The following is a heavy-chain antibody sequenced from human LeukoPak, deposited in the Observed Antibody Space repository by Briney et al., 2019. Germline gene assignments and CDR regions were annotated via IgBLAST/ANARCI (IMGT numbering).Heavy chain of an antibody. Sequence: FXSYAMSWVRQAPGEGLEWVSAISGSGGSTYYADSVKGRFTISRDNYKNTLYLQMNSLRAEDTAVYYCAKDKYSSSWNAFDIWGQGTMVTVSS. J-gene: IGHJ3*02. CDR3: AKDKYSSSWNAFDI. D-gene: IGHD6-13*01. CDR1: FXSYA. CDR2: ISGSGGST. V-gene: IGHV3-23*01.